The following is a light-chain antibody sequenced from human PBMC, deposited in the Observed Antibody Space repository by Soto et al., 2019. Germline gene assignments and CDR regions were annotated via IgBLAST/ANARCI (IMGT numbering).Light chain of an antibody. CDR3: AAWDDSLNGFYV. CDR1: SSNIESNT. J-gene: IGLJ1*01. Sequence: QSVVTQPPSASGTPGQRVTISCSGSSSNIESNTVNWYQQLPGTAPKLLIYSNNQRPSGVPDRFSGSKSGTSASLAISGLQSEDEADYYCAAWDDSLNGFYVFGTGTKVTVL. V-gene: IGLV1-44*01. CDR2: SNN.